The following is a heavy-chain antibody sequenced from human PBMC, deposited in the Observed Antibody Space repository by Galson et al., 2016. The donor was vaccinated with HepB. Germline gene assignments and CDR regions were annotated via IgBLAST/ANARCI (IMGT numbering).Heavy chain of an antibody. CDR2: ISGSGSVI. V-gene: IGHV3-11*01. D-gene: IGHD4-17*01. CDR3: VRSTYGDWHSV. J-gene: IGHJ4*02. CDR1: GSAFLDYH. Sequence: SLRLSCAASGSAFLDYHISWIRQAPGKGPQWVSYISGSGSVIYYEDSVRGRFTISKDNAKNLLYLQLNSLRVEDTAVYYCVRSTYGDWHSVWGQGTKVTVDS.